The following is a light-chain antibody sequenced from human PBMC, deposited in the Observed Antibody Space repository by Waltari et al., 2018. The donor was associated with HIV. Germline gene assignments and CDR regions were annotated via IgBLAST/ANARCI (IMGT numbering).Light chain of an antibody. CDR3: SSWDDRLNGQGV. CDR2: NDN. J-gene: IGLJ3*02. CDR1: RPHIGSNT. Sequence: QSVLTQPPSAPGPPGQGATSSCSGPRPHIGSNTLTCSQLLPGTAPKLLIYNDNERPSGVPGRFSGSRSGASASLAISGLQPEDEADYYCSSWDDRLNGQGVFGGGTKLTVL. V-gene: IGLV1-44*01.